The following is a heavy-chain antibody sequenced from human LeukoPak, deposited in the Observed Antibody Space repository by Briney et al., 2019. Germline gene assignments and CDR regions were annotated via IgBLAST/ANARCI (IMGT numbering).Heavy chain of an antibody. V-gene: IGHV1-18*01. D-gene: IGHD6-19*01. CDR3: ARGLVLQWLVGYYFDY. CDR1: GYTFTSYG. J-gene: IGHJ4*02. Sequence: ASVKVSCKASGYTFTSYGISWVRQAPGQGLERMGWISAYNGNTNYAQKLQGRVTMTTDTSTSTAYMELRSLRSDDTAVYYCARGLVLQWLVGYYFDYWGQGTLVTVSS. CDR2: ISAYNGNT.